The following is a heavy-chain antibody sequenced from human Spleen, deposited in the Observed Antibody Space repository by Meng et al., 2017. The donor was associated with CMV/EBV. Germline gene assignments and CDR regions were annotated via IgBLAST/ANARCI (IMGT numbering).Heavy chain of an antibody. V-gene: IGHV3-7*01. CDR3: ARSVSNDIFGVALVYGLDV. J-gene: IGHJ6*02. CDR2: IKQDGSEK. Sequence: GGSLRLSCAASGFTFSNYAMHWVRQAPGKGLEWVANIKQDGSEKYYVDSVKGRFTISRDNAKNSLYLQMNSLRAEDTAVYYCARSVSNDIFGVALVYGLDVWGQGTTVTVSS. D-gene: IGHD3-3*02. CDR1: GFTFSNYA.